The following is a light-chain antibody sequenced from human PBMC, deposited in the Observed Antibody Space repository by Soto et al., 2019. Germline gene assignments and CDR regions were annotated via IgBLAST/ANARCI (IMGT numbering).Light chain of an antibody. CDR3: SSYTSSSTPYV. CDR2: EVS. CDR1: SSDVGGYNY. J-gene: IGLJ1*01. V-gene: IGLV2-14*01. Sequence: QSALTQPASVSGSPGQSITISCTGTSSDVGGYNYVSWYQQHPGKAPKLMIYEVSNRPSGVPNRFSGPKSGNTASLTISGLQAEDEADYYCSSYTSSSTPYVFGTGTKVTVL.